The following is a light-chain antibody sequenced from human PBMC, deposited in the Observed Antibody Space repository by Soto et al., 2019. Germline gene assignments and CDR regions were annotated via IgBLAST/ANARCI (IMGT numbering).Light chain of an antibody. J-gene: IGLJ1*01. CDR1: TSNIGKTF. Sequence: VLTQPPSASGTPGQTVNISCSGSTSNIGKTFVYWYQHFPGAAPKLLIYRNTLRPSGVPDRFSAYKSGTSTSLAISGLRSEDEADYYCASWDNNLSGYVFGTGTKVTVL. V-gene: IGLV1-47*01. CDR2: RNT. CDR3: ASWDNNLSGYV.